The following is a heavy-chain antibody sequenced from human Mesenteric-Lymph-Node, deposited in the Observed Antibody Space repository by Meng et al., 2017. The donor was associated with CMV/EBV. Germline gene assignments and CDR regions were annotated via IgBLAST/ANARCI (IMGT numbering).Heavy chain of an antibody. CDR1: GFTVSSNY. CDR2: IYSGSST. V-gene: IGHV3-66*02. J-gene: IGHJ3*02. CDR3: AASHLPGAFDI. Sequence: GGSLRLSCAASGFTVSSNYMTWVRQAPGKGLEWVSVIYSGSSTYYADSVKGRFTISRDNSKNTLYLQMNSLRAEDTAVYYCAASHLPGAFDIWGQGTMVTVSS.